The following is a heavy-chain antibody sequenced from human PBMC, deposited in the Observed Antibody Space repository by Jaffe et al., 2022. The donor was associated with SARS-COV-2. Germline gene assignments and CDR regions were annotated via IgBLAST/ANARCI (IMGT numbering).Heavy chain of an antibody. CDR2: IYYSGKT. D-gene: IGHD3-3*02. CDR1: GGPVSSSDYY. J-gene: IGHJ4*02. Sequence: QLQVQESGPGLLKPSETLSLTCTVSGGPVSSSDYYWGWIRQPPGKGLEWIASIYYSGKTYYNPSLKSRLSISVDTSKNQVSLKLTSVTAGDTAVYYCARLAFWEGGQGTLVTVSS. CDR3: ARLAFWE. V-gene: IGHV4-39*01.